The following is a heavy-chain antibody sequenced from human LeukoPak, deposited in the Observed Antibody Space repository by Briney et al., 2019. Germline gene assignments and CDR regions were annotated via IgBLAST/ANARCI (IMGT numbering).Heavy chain of an antibody. Sequence: ASVKVSCKPSEATSSTYPISWVHQAPGQGLEWMGRIIPILGIPNYAQRFQGRVTITADKSTSTAYMELSSLRSEDTAVYYCARDIGYCSGGSCLPNKLYYYYGMDVWGQGTTVTVSS. CDR3: ARDIGYCSGGSCLPNKLYYYYGMDV. CDR1: EATSSTYP. D-gene: IGHD2-15*01. J-gene: IGHJ6*02. V-gene: IGHV1-69*04. CDR2: IIPILGIP.